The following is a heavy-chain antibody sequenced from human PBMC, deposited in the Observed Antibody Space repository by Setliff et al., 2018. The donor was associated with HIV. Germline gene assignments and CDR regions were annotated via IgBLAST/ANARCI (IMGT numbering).Heavy chain of an antibody. CDR3: ATRPRIAARPFDY. V-gene: IGHV4-31*03. CDR2: IFHSGDT. CDR1: DVSVGSGDYY. D-gene: IGHD6-6*01. Sequence: PSETLSLTCSVSDVSVGSGDYYWHWIRQHPEKALEWIGYIFHSGDTYYNPSLKSRISMSVDTSKNQFSLELTSLTAADTAVYYCATRPRIAARPFDYWGQGMLVTVSS. J-gene: IGHJ4*02.